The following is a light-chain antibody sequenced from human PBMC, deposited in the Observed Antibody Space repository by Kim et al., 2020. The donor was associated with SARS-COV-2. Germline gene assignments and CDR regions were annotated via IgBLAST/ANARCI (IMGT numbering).Light chain of an antibody. CDR2: WAS. Sequence: DIVMTQSPDSLAVSLGERATINCKSSQSILYSSNNKNYLAWYQQKPGQPPKLLIYWASTRESGVPDRFSGSGSGTDFTLTISNLQAEDVAVYFCKQYYTTPQTFGQGTKVEIK. CDR1: QSILYSSNNKNY. V-gene: IGKV4-1*01. J-gene: IGKJ1*01. CDR3: KQYYTTPQT.